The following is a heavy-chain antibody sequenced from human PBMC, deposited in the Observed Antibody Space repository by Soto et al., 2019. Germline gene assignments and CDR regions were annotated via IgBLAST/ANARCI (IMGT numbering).Heavy chain of an antibody. CDR3: VRNWRYYGGDSYYGMDA. J-gene: IGHJ6*02. CDR1: GFSLNTGGVG. V-gene: IGHV2-5*02. D-gene: IGHD3-10*01. CDR2: IYWDDDE. Sequence: ITLKESGPTLVKPTQTLTLTCTFSGFSLNTGGVGVGWVRQPRGKAMEWLALIYWDDDERYRPSLRSRLNITXDXTXNXLVLTMTNMDPEDTATYYCVRNWRYYGGDSYYGMDAWGQGTTVTVSS.